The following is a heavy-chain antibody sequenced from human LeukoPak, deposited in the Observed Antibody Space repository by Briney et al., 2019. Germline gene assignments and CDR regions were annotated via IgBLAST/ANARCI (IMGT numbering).Heavy chain of an antibody. D-gene: IGHD6-13*01. Sequence: TSETLSLTCAVYGGSFSGYYWSWIRQPPGKGLEWIGEINHSGSTNYNPSLKSRVTISVDTSKNQFSLKLSSVTAADTAVYYCARGAQGTIAAATYYGYWGQGTLVTVSS. CDR1: GGSFSGYY. CDR3: ARGAQGTIAAATYYGY. V-gene: IGHV4-34*01. CDR2: INHSGST. J-gene: IGHJ4*02.